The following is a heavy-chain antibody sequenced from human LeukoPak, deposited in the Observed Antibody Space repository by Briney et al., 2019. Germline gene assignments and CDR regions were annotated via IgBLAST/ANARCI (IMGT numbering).Heavy chain of an antibody. CDR2: VWNDGSNR. CDR1: GFGFSAYN. D-gene: IGHD2-8*01. CDR3: ARSDVYRLALDF. J-gene: IGHJ4*02. V-gene: IGHV3-33*01. Sequence: PGGSLRLSCAASGFGFSAYNIHWVRQAPSKGLEWLAIVWNDGSNRYYADSVEGRFTVSRDNSKNTACLQLNSLGPEDTAMYYCARSDVYRLALDFWGQGTLVSVSS.